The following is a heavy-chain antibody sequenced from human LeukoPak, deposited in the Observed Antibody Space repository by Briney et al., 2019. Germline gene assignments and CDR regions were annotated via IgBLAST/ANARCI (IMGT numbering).Heavy chain of an antibody. J-gene: IGHJ4*02. V-gene: IGHV7-4-1*02. Sequence: ASVKVSCKTSGYTFTNYAMNWVRQAPGQGLDWMGWIHPSTGKPTYAQCFTGRFVFSFDTSVSTTYLEISSLKAEETAVYYCARAFQSLGGLSLPDYWGQGTLVTVSS. CDR2: IHPSTGKP. D-gene: IGHD3-16*02. CDR3: ARAFQSLGGLSLPDY. CDR1: GYTFTNYA.